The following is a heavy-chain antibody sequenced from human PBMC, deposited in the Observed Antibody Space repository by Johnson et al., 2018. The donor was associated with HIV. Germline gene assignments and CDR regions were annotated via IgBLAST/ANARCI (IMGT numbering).Heavy chain of an antibody. CDR1: GFTFGNYA. V-gene: IGHV3-49*04. J-gene: IGHJ3*02. D-gene: IGHD3-16*01. Sequence: VQLVESGGGLVQPGRSLRLSCTGIGFTFGNYAVKWVRQAPGKGLEWVGLIRSKDYGGTTEDAASVKGRFTISRDDSKSIAYLQMTSLKTEDTSMYYCTSVGWNGGPIIWGHGNMVSVSS. CDR2: IRSKDYGGTT. CDR3: TSVGWNGGPII.